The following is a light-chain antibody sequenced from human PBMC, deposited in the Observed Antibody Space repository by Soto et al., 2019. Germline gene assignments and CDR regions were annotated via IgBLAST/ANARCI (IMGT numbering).Light chain of an antibody. V-gene: IGLV6-57*04. CDR1: SGSIASNY. Sequence: NFMLTQPHSVSESPGKTVTISCTRSSGSIASNYVQWYQQRPGSAPTTVIYEDNHRPSGVPDRFSGSIDSSSNSASLTNSGLKTEDEADYYCQSYDSSNQRVVFGGGTKLTVL. J-gene: IGLJ2*01. CDR3: QSYDSSNQRVV. CDR2: EDN.